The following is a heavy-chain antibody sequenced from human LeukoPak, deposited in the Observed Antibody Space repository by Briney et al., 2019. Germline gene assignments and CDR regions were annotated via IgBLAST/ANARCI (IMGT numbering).Heavy chain of an antibody. Sequence: GRSLRLSCAASGFTFSSYGMHWVRQAPGKGLEWVAVISYDGSNKYYADSVKGRFTISRDNSKNTLYLQMNSLRAEDTAVYYCARDRRFWSGYPHFGGVDYWGQGTLVTVSS. D-gene: IGHD3-3*01. V-gene: IGHV3-30*03. J-gene: IGHJ4*02. CDR3: ARDRRFWSGYPHFGGVDY. CDR1: GFTFSSYG. CDR2: ISYDGSNK.